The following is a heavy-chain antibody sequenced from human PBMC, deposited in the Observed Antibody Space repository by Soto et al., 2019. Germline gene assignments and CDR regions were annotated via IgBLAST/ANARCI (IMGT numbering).Heavy chain of an antibody. V-gene: IGHV1-18*01. J-gene: IGHJ5*02. Sequence: WASVKVSCKASGYTFTSYGISWVRQAPGQGLEWMGWISTYNGNTNYAQKLQGGVTMTTDTSTSTAYMELRSLRSDDTAVYYCASTLGYDSSGYYYGWFDPWGQGTLVTVSS. CDR3: ASTLGYDSSGYYYGWFDP. D-gene: IGHD3-22*01. CDR2: ISTYNGNT. CDR1: GYTFTSYG.